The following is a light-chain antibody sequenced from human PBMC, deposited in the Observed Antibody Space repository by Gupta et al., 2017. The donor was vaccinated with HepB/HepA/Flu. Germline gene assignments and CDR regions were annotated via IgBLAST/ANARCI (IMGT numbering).Light chain of an antibody. V-gene: IGLV2-18*02. J-gene: IGLJ3*02. CDR1: SSDVGSYNR. CDR3: SSYTSTTTWV. CDR2: EVS. Sequence: QSALPQPPPASGSPGRSVPISSTGTSSDVGSYNRVSWYQQPPGTAPKLMIYEVSNRPSGVPDRFSGSKSGNTASLTISGLQAEDEGDYYCSSYTSTTTWVFGGGTKLTVL.